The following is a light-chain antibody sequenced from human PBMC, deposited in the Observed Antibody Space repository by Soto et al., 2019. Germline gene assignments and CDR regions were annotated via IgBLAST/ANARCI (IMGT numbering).Light chain of an antibody. V-gene: IGKV3-15*01. CDR2: VAS. Sequence: EIVMTQSPATLSVSPGERATLSSRPSQSVSINLAWYQQKPAQTPKLLIYVASTRATGIPARFSGSGSGTEFTLTISSLQSEDFAVYYCQQYNVWPLTFGGGTKVEFK. CDR1: QSVSIN. CDR3: QQYNVWPLT. J-gene: IGKJ4*01.